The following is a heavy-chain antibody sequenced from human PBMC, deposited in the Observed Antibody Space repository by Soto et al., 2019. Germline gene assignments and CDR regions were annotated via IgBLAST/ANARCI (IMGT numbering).Heavy chain of an antibody. CDR3: ARTYDSSGYYHQYGMDV. Sequence: SETLSLTCTVSGGSISGYYWSWIRQPPGKGLEWIGYINYSGSTNYNPSLKSRVTISVDTSKNQFSLKLSSVTAADTAVYYCARTYDSSGYYHQYGMDVWGQGTTVTVSS. CDR1: GGSISGYY. V-gene: IGHV4-59*08. CDR2: INYSGST. D-gene: IGHD3-22*01. J-gene: IGHJ6*02.